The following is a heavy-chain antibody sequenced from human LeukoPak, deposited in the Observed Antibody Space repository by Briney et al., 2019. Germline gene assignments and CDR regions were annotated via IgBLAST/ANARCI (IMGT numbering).Heavy chain of an antibody. CDR3: ARDSPAAKRGHAFDI. Sequence: PSETLSLTCTVSGGSISSYYWSWIRQPPGKGLEWIGYIYYSGSTNYNPSLKSRVTISVDTSKNQFSLKLSSVTAADTAGYYCARDSPAAKRGHAFDIWGQGTMVTVSS. CDR1: GGSISSYY. D-gene: IGHD2-2*01. V-gene: IGHV4-59*01. CDR2: IYYSGST. J-gene: IGHJ3*02.